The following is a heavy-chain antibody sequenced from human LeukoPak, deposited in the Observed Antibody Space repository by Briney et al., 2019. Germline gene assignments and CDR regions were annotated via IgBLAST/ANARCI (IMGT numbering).Heavy chain of an antibody. CDR3: ARGVSGSYSFDS. CDR1: GFTFSSYA. V-gene: IGHV3-53*04. Sequence: GESLRLSCAASGFTFSSYAMSWVRQAPGKGLEWVSVIFGGGTTYYADSVKGRFTISRHNSKNTLYLQMSSLRPEDTAVYYCARGVSGSYSFDSWGQGTRVTVSS. J-gene: IGHJ4*02. CDR2: IFGGGTT. D-gene: IGHD3-10*01.